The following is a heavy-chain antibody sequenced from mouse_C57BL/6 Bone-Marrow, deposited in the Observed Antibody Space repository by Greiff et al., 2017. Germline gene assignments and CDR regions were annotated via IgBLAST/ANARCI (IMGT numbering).Heavy chain of an antibody. Sequence: KLEESGGGLVKPGGSLKLSCAASGFTFSDYGMHWVRQAPEKGLEWVAYISSGSSTIYYADTVKGRFTISRDNAKNTLFLPMTRLRSEDTAMYYCAKGSGSYFDYWGQGTTLTVSS. CDR1: GFTFSDYG. D-gene: IGHD1-3*01. V-gene: IGHV5-17*01. CDR2: ISSGSSTI. J-gene: IGHJ2*01. CDR3: AKGSGSYFDY.